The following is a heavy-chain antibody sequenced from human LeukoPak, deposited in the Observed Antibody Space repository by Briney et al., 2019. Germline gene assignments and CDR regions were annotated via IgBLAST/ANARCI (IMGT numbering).Heavy chain of an antibody. Sequence: GASVKVSCKASGYTFTSYYIFWVRQAPGQGLEWMGIINPRTGSTSYSQKFQGRVTMTRDMSTSTVYMELSSLRSEDTALYYCARVRSGWTVDYWGQGTWSPSPQ. V-gene: IGHV1-46*01. J-gene: IGHJ4*02. CDR3: ARVRSGWTVDY. CDR2: INPRTGST. CDR1: GYTFTSYY. D-gene: IGHD6-19*01.